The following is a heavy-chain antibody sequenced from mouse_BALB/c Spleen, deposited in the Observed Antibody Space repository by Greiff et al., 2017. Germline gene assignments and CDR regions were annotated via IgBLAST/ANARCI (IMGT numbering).Heavy chain of an antibody. Sequence: EVQLQQSGAELVKPGASVKLSCTASGFNIKDTYMNWVKQRPEQGLEWIGRIDPANGNTKYDPKSQGKATITAETSYNTAYLQLSSLTSEDAAVYDCASCGNGVEYCGLDYWGQGTSVTVSS. CDR1: GFNIKDTY. V-gene: IGHV14-3*02. J-gene: IGHJ4*01. CDR3: ASCGNGVEYCGLDY. D-gene: IGHD1-2*01. CDR2: IDPANGNT.